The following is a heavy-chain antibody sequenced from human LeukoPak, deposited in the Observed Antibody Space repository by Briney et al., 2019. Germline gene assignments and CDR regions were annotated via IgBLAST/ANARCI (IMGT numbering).Heavy chain of an antibody. CDR2: ISSSSSYI. Sequence: GGSLRLSCAASRFTFSNAWMSWVRQAPGKGLEWVSSISSSSSYIYYADSVKGRFTISRDNAKNSLYLQMNSLRAEDTAVYYCARDEGVITGYSYFDYWGQGTLVTVSS. CDR3: ARDEGVITGYSYFDY. J-gene: IGHJ4*02. D-gene: IGHD1-20*01. V-gene: IGHV3-21*01. CDR1: RFTFSNAW.